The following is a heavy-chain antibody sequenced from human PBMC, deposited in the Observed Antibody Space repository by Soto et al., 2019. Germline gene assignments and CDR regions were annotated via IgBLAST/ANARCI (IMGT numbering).Heavy chain of an antibody. CDR2: INHSGST. J-gene: IGHJ4*02. D-gene: IGHD3-10*01. CDR3: ARGFGQRPPDY. V-gene: IGHV4-34*01. Sequence: PSETLSLTCAVYGGSFSGYYWSWIRQPPGKGLEWIGEINHSGSTNYNPSLKSRVTISVDTSKNQFSLKLSSVTAADTAVYYCARGFGQRPPDYWDQGTLVTVSS. CDR1: GGSFSGYY.